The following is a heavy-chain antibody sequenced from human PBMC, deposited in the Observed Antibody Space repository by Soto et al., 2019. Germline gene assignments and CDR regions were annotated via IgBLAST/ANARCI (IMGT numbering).Heavy chain of an antibody. D-gene: IGHD7-27*01. Sequence: GGSLRLSCVASGFSFNVYTMNWVRQAPGKGLEWVSSITSRSDYIYYTDSVKGRFTISRDNAKNSLYLQMNSLRAEDTAVYSCASLTGGAFWGQGTLVTVSS. CDR1: GFSFNVYT. CDR2: ITSRSDYI. J-gene: IGHJ4*02. V-gene: IGHV3-21*01. CDR3: ASLTGGAF.